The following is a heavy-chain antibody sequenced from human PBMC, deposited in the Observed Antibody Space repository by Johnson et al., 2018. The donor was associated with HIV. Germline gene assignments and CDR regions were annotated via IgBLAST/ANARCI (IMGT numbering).Heavy chain of an antibody. J-gene: IGHJ3*02. CDR3: ARDRGSGAFDI. D-gene: IGHD3-10*01. CDR2: ITSSGSTI. Sequence: QVQVLESGGGLVQPGRSLRLSCAASGFTFSDYYMTWIRQAPGKGLEWVAYITSSGSTIYYADSVKGRFTISRDNSKNTLYLQMGSLRGEDMAVYYCARDRGSGAFDIWGQGTMVTVSS. V-gene: IGHV3-11*04. CDR1: GFTFSDYY.